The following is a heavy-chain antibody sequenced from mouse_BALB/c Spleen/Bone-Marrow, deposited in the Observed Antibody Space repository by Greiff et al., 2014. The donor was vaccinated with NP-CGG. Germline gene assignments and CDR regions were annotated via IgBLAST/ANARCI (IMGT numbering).Heavy chain of an antibody. CDR2: INPYNDGT. Sequence: VQLKQSGPELVKPGASVKMSCKASGYTFNSYVMHWVKQKPGQGLEWIEYINPYNDGTKYNEKFKGKATLTSDKSSSTAYMELSSLTSEDSAVYYCARRQFITTAAWFAYWGQGTLVTVSA. CDR1: GYTFNSYV. J-gene: IGHJ3*01. V-gene: IGHV1-14*01. CDR3: ARRQFITTAAWFAY. D-gene: IGHD1-2*01.